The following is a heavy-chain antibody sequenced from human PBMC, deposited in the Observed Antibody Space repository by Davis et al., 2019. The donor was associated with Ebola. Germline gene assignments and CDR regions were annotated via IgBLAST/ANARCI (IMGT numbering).Heavy chain of an antibody. CDR1: DSTFTSYG. CDR2: ISYNGVEK. D-gene: IGHD1-26*01. Sequence: PGGSLRLSCVGSDSTFTSYGMHWVRQAPGKGLEWVALISYNGVEKHYADSVKGRFSISRDNSKQTVDLQMNSLTAEETAVYYCAKDGQWELLVYYYYGMDVWGQGTTVTVS. CDR3: AKDGQWELLVYYYYGMDV. J-gene: IGHJ6*02. V-gene: IGHV3-30*18.